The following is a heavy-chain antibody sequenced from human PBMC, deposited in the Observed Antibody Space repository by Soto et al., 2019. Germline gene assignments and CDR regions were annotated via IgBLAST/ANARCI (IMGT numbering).Heavy chain of an antibody. D-gene: IGHD3-9*01. V-gene: IGHV2-5*02. CDR1: GFSLSTSGVG. J-gene: IGHJ5*02. CDR2: IYWDDDK. CDR3: AHSGANYDILTGPDNWFDP. Sequence: GSGPTLVNPTQTLTLTCTFSGFSLSTSGVGVGWIRQPPGKALEWLALIYWDDDKRYSPSLKSRLTITKDTSKNQVVLTMTNMDPVDTATYYCAHSGANYDILTGPDNWFDPWGQGTLVTVSS.